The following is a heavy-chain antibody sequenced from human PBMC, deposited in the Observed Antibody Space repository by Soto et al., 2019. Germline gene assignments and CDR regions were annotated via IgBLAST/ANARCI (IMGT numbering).Heavy chain of an antibody. D-gene: IGHD3-10*01. CDR2: IYYSGST. Sequence: SLSLTCTVSGGSISSGGYYWSWIRQHPGKGLEWIGYIYYSGSTYYNPSLKSRVTISVDTSKNQFSLKLSSVTAADTAVYYCARVLRWSSGTATKYYYYGMDVWGQGTTVTVSS. CDR3: ARVLRWSSGTATKYYYYGMDV. J-gene: IGHJ6*02. V-gene: IGHV4-31*03. CDR1: GGSISSGGYY.